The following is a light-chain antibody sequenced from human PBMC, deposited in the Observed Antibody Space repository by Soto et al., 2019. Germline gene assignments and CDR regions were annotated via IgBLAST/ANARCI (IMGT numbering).Light chain of an antibody. Sequence: DIQMTQSPSSLSASVGDRVTITCRASQSISSYLNWYQQKPGKAPKLLIYAASSLQSGVPSRFSGSGAGTDFTLTISRLPPEDFATYYCQQSYSTPLPFGGGTKVEIK. J-gene: IGKJ4*01. CDR2: AAS. V-gene: IGKV1-39*01. CDR1: QSISSY. CDR3: QQSYSTPLP.